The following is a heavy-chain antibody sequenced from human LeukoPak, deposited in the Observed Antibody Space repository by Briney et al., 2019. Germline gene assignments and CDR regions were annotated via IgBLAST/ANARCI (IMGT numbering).Heavy chain of an antibody. Sequence: PGGSLRPSCAASGFTFSSYEMNWVRQAPGKGLEWVSYISSSGSTIYYADSVKGRFTISRDNAKNSLYLQMNSLRAGDTAVYYCARDRSGSTKPDVWGQGTTVTVSS. D-gene: IGHD1-26*01. CDR1: GFTFSSYE. CDR2: ISSSGSTI. V-gene: IGHV3-48*03. J-gene: IGHJ6*02. CDR3: ARDRSGSTKPDV.